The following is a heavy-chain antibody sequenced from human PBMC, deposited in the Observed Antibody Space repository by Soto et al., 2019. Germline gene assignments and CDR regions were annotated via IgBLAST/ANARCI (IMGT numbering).Heavy chain of an antibody. CDR3: ARGKAAAFDI. D-gene: IGHD2-15*01. CDR2: IYYSGST. Sequence: PSETLSLTCTVSGGSISSYYWSWIRQPPGKGLEWIGYIYYSGSTNYNPSLESRVTISVDTSKNQFSLKLSSVTAADTAVYYCARGKAAAFDIWGQGTMVTVSS. CDR1: GGSISSYY. V-gene: IGHV4-59*01. J-gene: IGHJ3*02.